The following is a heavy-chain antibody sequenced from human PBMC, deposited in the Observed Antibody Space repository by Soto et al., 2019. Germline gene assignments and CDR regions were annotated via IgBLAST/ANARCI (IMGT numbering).Heavy chain of an antibody. D-gene: IGHD3-10*01. CDR3: ARTSNYYGSGSYRNPAGTVDC. V-gene: IGHV4-31*11. Sequence: QVQLQESGPGLLKPSQTLSLTCAVSGGSISTGSDYWGWIRQHPGKGLEWIGYIYYTRSTYNPSLKSRLIISVDTSKNQFSLKLNSVTAADTAVYYCARTSNYYGSGSYRNPAGTVDCWGQGTLVTVSS. J-gene: IGHJ4*02. CDR1: GGSISTGSDY. CDR2: IYYTRST.